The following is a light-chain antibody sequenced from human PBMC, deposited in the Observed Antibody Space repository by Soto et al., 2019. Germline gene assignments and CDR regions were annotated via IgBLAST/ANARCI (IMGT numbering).Light chain of an antibody. CDR2: GAS. CDR1: ENIRNNY. J-gene: IGKJ1*01. V-gene: IGKV3-20*01. Sequence: EIVLTQSPGTLSLSPGERATLSCRASENIRNNYLAWYQQKPGQAPRRLISGASSRATGIPDRFSGSGSGTDFTLTISRLEPEDFAVYYCRQYGSSPGTFGQGTKVDIK. CDR3: RQYGSSPGT.